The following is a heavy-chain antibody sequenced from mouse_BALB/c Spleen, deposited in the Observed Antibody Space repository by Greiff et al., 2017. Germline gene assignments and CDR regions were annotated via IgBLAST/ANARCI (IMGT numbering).Heavy chain of an antibody. CDR2: IWTGGGT. J-gene: IGHJ4*01. V-gene: IGHV2-9-2*01. CDR1: GFSLTSYD. CDR3: VRDAKRYAMDY. Sequence: QVQLKQSGPGLVAPSQSLSITCTVSGFSLTSYDISWIRQPPGKGLEWLGVIWTGGGTNYNSAFMSRLSISKDNSKSQVFLKMNSLQTDDTAIYYCVRDAKRYAMDYWGQGTSVTVSS.